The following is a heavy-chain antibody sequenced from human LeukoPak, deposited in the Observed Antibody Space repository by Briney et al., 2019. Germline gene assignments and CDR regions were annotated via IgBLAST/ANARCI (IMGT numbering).Heavy chain of an antibody. Sequence: GASVKVSCKASGYTFTNYAIHWVRQAPGQRLEWMGWISAGIANTKYSQKFQDRVAITRDTSASTAYMELSSLRSEDTSVYYCARTQGVYYGGNFGAFDIWGQGTMVTVSS. CDR2: ISAGIANT. D-gene: IGHD4-23*01. CDR3: ARTQGVYYGGNFGAFDI. V-gene: IGHV1-3*01. J-gene: IGHJ3*02. CDR1: GYTFTNYA.